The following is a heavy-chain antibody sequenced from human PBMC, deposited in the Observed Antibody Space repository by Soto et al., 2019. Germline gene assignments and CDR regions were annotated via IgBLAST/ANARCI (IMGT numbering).Heavy chain of an antibody. CDR3: ARGDLRWQSYYYYYYGMDV. CDR1: GGSFSGYY. J-gene: IGHJ6*02. Sequence: SETLSLTCAVYGGSFSGYYWSWIRQPPGKGLEWIGEINHSGSTNYNPSLKSRVTISVDTSKNQFSLKLSSVTAADTAVYYCARGDLRWQSYYYYYYGMDVWGQGTTVTVYS. V-gene: IGHV4-34*01. D-gene: IGHD4-17*01. CDR2: INHSGST.